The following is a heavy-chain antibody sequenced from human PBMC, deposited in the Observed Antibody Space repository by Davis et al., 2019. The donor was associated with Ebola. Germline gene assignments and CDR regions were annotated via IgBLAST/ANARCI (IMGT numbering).Heavy chain of an antibody. CDR1: GFSFSAYT. D-gene: IGHD3-10*01. CDR2: ISSSGSSI. CDR3: ARDLRGLQAY. J-gene: IGHJ4*02. V-gene: IGHV3-48*04. Sequence: GESLNISCAASGFSFSAYTMHWVRQVPGKGLEWLSFISSSGSSIYYADSVKGRFTTSRDNAKNSLFLQMNSLGVDDTAVYYCARDLRGLQAYWGQGTLVTVSS.